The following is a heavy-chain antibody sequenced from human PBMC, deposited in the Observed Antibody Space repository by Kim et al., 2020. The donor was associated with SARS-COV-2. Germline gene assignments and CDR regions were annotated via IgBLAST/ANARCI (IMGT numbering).Heavy chain of an antibody. V-gene: IGHV3-33*06. CDR2: IWYDGSNK. CDR3: AKNSGSGSYDYYYYYGMDV. CDR1: GFTFSSYG. Sequence: GGSLRLSCAASGFTFSSYGMHWVRQAPGKGLEWVAVIWYDGSNKYYADSVKGRFTISRDNSKNTLYLQMNSLRAEDTAVYYCAKNSGSGSYDYYYYYGMDVWGQGTTVTVSS. J-gene: IGHJ6*02. D-gene: IGHD3-10*01.